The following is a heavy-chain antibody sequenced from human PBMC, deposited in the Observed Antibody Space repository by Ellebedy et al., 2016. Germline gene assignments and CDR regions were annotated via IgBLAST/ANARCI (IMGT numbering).Heavy chain of an antibody. D-gene: IGHD3-16*01. J-gene: IGHJ4*02. CDR2: IWPDGSKK. Sequence: GESLKISXPVSGFTFSSYGMYWVRQAPGKGLECVALIWPDGSKKNYLDSVKGRFTISRDNFKNTVYLQMNSLRDEDTAVYYCARSSRERGDYLDYWGQGILVTVSS. CDR3: ARSSRERGDYLDY. CDR1: GFTFSSYG. V-gene: IGHV3-33*01.